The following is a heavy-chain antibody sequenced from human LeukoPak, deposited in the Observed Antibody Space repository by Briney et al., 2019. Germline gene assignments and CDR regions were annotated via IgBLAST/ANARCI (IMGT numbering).Heavy chain of an antibody. CDR3: ARVAYDYVWGSYRQAYFDY. V-gene: IGHV1-8*01. CDR1: GYTFTSYD. Sequence: ASVKVSCKASGYTFTSYDINWVRQAPGQGLEWMGWMNPNSGNTGYAQKFQGRVTMTRNTSISTAYMELSSLRSEDTAVYYCARVAYDYVWGSYRQAYFDYWGQGTLVTVSS. J-gene: IGHJ4*02. CDR2: MNPNSGNT. D-gene: IGHD3-16*02.